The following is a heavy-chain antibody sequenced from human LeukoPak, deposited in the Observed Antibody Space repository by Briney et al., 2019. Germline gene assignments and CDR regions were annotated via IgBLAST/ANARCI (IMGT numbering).Heavy chain of an antibody. CDR2: IYSGGST. Sequence: GSLRLSCAASGFTVSSNYMSWVRQAPGKGLEWVSVIYSGGSTYYADSVKGRFTISRDNSKNTLYLQMNSLRAEDTAVYYCATRDYYDSSGYSDAFDIWGQGTMVTVSS. D-gene: IGHD3-22*01. CDR3: ATRDYYDSSGYSDAFDI. V-gene: IGHV3-66*02. CDR1: GFTVSSNY. J-gene: IGHJ3*02.